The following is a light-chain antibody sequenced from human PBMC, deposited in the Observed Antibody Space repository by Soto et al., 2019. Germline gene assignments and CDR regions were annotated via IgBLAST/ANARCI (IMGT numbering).Light chain of an antibody. V-gene: IGLV2-23*02. CDR1: SSDVGSYNL. CDR3: CSYGGSSTFRV. CDR2: DVT. Sequence: QSALTQPASVSGSPGQSITISCTGTSSDVGSYNLVSWYQQHPGKAPKLMIYDVTERPSGVPDRFSASKSGNTASLTISGLQPADEADYYCCSYGGSSTFRVFGGGTKLTVL. J-gene: IGLJ3*02.